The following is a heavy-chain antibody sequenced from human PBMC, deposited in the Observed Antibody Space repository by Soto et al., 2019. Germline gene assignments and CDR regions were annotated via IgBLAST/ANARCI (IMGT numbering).Heavy chain of an antibody. D-gene: IGHD3-16*01. J-gene: IGHJ4*02. CDR1: GGSISSSSYY. CDR2: IYYSGST. V-gene: IGHV4-39*01. CDR3: ARHRVVGLGEFGY. Sequence: PSETLSLTCTVSGGSISSSSYYWGWIRQPPGKGLEWIGSIYYSGSTYYNPSLKSRVTISVDTSKNQFSLKLSSVTAADTAVYYCARHRVVGLGEFGYWGQGTLVTVSS.